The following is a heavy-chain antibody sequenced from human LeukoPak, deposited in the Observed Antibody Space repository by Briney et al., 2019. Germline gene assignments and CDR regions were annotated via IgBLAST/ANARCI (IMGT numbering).Heavy chain of an antibody. V-gene: IGHV3-23*01. CDR1: GFTFSSYG. Sequence: GGTLRLSCAASGFTFSSYGMSWVRQAPGKGLEWVSAISGSGGSTYYADSVKGRFTISRDNSKNTLYLQMNSLRAENTAVYYCAKEGYSSGWALDYWGQGTLVTVSS. CDR2: ISGSGGST. CDR3: AKEGYSSGWALDY. J-gene: IGHJ4*02. D-gene: IGHD6-19*01.